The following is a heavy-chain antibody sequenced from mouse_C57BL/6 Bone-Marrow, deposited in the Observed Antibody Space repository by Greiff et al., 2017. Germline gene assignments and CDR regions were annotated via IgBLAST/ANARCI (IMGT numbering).Heavy chain of an antibody. CDR2: IDPSDSYT. CDR1: GYTFTSYW. Sequence: QVQLQQPGAELVMPGASVKLSCKASGYTFTSYWMHWVKQRPGQGLEWIGEIDPSDSYTNYNQKFKGKSTLTVDKSSSTAYMQLSSRRSEDSAVYYCARWGYGSPPGSYDVWGTGTTVTVSS. J-gene: IGHJ1*03. CDR3: ARWGYGSPPGSYDV. V-gene: IGHV1-69*01. D-gene: IGHD1-1*01.